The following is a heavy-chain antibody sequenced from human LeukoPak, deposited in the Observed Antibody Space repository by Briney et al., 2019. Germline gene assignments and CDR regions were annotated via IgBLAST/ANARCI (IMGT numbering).Heavy chain of an antibody. Sequence: ASVKVSCKASGGTFSSYAISWVRQAPGQGLEWMGGIIPIFGTANYAQKFQGRVTITADQSTSTAYMELSSLRSEDTAVYYCARSRGIVVVVAVGFDYWGQGTLVTVSS. CDR3: ARSRGIVVVVAVGFDY. CDR2: IIPIFGTA. V-gene: IGHV1-69*13. CDR1: GGTFSSYA. J-gene: IGHJ4*02. D-gene: IGHD2-15*01.